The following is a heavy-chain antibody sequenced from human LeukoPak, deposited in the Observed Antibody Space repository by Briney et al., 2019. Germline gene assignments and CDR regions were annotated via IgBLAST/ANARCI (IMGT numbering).Heavy chain of an antibody. D-gene: IGHD3-22*01. CDR3: AKDGTGGYYYLDY. CDR2: ILYDGSNE. CDR1: GFTFSSHG. V-gene: IGHV3-30*18. Sequence: GTSLRLSCAASGFTFSSHGMHWVRQAPGMGLEWAALILYDGSNEYYADSVQGRFTISRDSSRNTLYLQMNSLRAEDTAVYYCAKDGTGGYYYLDYWGQGTLVTVSS. J-gene: IGHJ4*02.